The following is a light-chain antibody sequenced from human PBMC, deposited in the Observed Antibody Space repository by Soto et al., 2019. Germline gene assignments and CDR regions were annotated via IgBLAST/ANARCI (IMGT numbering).Light chain of an antibody. V-gene: IGKV1-5*03. J-gene: IGKJ1*01. CDR1: QTISSW. CDR3: QHYNSYSEA. Sequence: DIQMTQSPSTLSGSVGDRVTITCRASQTISSWLAWYQQKQGKAPKVXIYKASTLKSGVPSRFSGSGSGTEFTLTISSLQPDDFGTDDCQHYNSYSEAFGQGTKVDIK. CDR2: KAS.